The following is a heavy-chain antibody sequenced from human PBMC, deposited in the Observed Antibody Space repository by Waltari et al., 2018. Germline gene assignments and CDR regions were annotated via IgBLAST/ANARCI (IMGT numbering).Heavy chain of an antibody. V-gene: IGHV1-8*01. CDR1: GYTFTSYD. CDR2: MNPNSGNT. D-gene: IGHD6-19*01. CDR3: ARVGYSSGWYFSTSDYYYGMDV. Sequence: QVQLVQSGAEVKKPGASVKVSCKASGYTFTSYDITWVRQATGHGLGWMGWMNPNSGNTGYAQKFQGRVTMTRNTSISTAYMELSSLRSEDTAVYYCARVGYSSGWYFSTSDYYYGMDVWGQGTTVTVSS. J-gene: IGHJ6*02.